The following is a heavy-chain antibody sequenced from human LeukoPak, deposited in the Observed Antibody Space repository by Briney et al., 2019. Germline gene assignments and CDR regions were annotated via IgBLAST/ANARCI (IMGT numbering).Heavy chain of an antibody. J-gene: IGHJ4*02. CDR3: ARGRPFGGGFHLDY. CDR2: IYYSGST. CDR1: GDSSTSDSYY. D-gene: IGHD1-26*01. Sequence: SETLSLTCIISGDSSTSDSYYGGWVRQPPGKGLEWIGNIYYSGSTYYNPSLKSRVTMSVDTSKNQFFLKLSSVTAADTAVYYCARGRPFGGGFHLDYWGQGTLVTVSS. V-gene: IGHV4-39*02.